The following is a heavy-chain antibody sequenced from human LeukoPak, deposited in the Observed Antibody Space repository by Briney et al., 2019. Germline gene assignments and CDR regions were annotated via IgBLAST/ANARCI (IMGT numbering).Heavy chain of an antibody. Sequence: GRSLRLSCAASGLTFSSYGMHWVRQAPGKGLEWVALIWYDGSNRFYADSVRGRFAISRDNSKNILYLQMDSLRAEDTAVYYCARGPADYYTLLTAYVPFDYWGQGTLVSVSS. D-gene: IGHD3-9*01. CDR2: IWYDGSNR. V-gene: IGHV3-33*01. CDR1: GLTFSSYG. CDR3: ARGPADYYTLLTAYVPFDY. J-gene: IGHJ4*02.